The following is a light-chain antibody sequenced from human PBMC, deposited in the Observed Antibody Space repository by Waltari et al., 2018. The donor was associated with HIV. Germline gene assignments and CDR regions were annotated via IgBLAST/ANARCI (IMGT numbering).Light chain of an antibody. CDR1: QSVSNNY. J-gene: IGKJ5*01. Sequence: EVVLTQSPGTLSLSPGEIVTLSCRDSQSVSNNYLAWYQQKPGQAPRLLIYGASSRASGIPDRFSGSGSGTDFTLSISGLEPEDFAVYYCQQYDTSAFTFGQGTRLEIK. CDR2: GAS. CDR3: QQYDTSAFT. V-gene: IGKV3-20*01.